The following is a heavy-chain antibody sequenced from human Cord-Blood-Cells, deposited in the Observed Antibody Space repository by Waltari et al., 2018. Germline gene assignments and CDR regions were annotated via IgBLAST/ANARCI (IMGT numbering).Heavy chain of an antibody. CDR1: GGSISSSSYY. Sequence: QLQLQESGPGLVKPSETLSLTCTVSGGSISSSSYYWGWIRQPPGKGLAWIGSIYYSGRTCHNPSLKSRGTISVDTAKDQFSLKLSSVTAADTAVYYWARQWPGDWYFDRWGRGTLVTVSS. V-gene: IGHV4-39*07. J-gene: IGHJ2*01. D-gene: IGHD6-19*01. CDR3: ARQWPGDWYFDR. CDR2: IYYSGRT.